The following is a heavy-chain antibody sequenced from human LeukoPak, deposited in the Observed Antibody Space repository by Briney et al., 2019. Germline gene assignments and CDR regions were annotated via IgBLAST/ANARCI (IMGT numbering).Heavy chain of an antibody. V-gene: IGHV4-31*03. J-gene: IGHJ5*02. Sequence: PSQTLSLTCTVSGGSISSGDYYWSWIRQHPGKGLEWIGYIYYSGDTYYNPSLRSRVSISVDTSKNQFPLKLSSVTAADTAMYYCARDYGNNWFDPWGQGTLVTVSA. D-gene: IGHD4-17*01. CDR1: GGSISSGDYY. CDR2: IYYSGDT. CDR3: ARDYGNNWFDP.